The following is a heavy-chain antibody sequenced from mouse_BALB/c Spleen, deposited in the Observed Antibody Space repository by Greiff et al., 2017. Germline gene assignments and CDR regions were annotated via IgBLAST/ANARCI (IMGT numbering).Heavy chain of an antibody. J-gene: IGHJ3*01. CDR3: ARGRDYDYDVFAY. CDR2: INSNGGST. CDR1: GFTFSSYG. V-gene: IGHV5-6-3*01. D-gene: IGHD2-4*01. Sequence: EVKVVESGGGLVQPGGSLKLSCAASGFTFSSYGMSWVRQTPDKRLELVATINSNGGSTYYPDSVKGRFTISRDNAKNTLYLQMSSLKSEDTAMYYCARGRDYDYDVFAYWGQGTLVTVSA.